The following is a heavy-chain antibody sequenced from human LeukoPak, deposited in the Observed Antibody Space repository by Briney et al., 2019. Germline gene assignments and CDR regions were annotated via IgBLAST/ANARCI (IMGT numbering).Heavy chain of an antibody. J-gene: IGHJ4*02. CDR3: ARPTSRRFGEVSYYFDY. Sequence: PGGSLRLSCAASGFTFSSYAMHWVRQAPGKGLEWVAVISYDGSNKYYADSVKGRFTISRDNSKNTLYLQMNSLRAEDTAVYYCARPTSRRFGEVSYYFDYWSQGTLVTVSS. CDR2: ISYDGSNK. V-gene: IGHV3-30-3*01. D-gene: IGHD3-10*01. CDR1: GFTFSSYA.